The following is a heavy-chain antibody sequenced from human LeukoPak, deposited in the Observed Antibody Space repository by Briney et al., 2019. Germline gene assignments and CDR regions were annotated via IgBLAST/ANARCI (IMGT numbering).Heavy chain of an antibody. Sequence: GGSLRLSCAASGFTFSSYAMSWVRQAPGKGLEWVSAISGSGGSTYYADSVKGRFTISRDNSKNSLYLQMNSLRAEDTAVYYCARAPRVGATSDYWGQGTLVTVSS. D-gene: IGHD1-26*01. J-gene: IGHJ4*02. CDR1: GFTFSSYA. CDR3: ARAPRVGATSDY. V-gene: IGHV3-23*01. CDR2: ISGSGGST.